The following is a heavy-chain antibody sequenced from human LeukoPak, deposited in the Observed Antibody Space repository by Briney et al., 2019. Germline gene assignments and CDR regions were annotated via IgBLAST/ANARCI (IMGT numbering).Heavy chain of an antibody. CDR2: INTNTGNP. CDR1: GYTFTSYA. D-gene: IGHD5-24*01. Sequence: ASVKVSCKASGYTFTSYAMNWVRQAPGQGLEWMGWINTNTGNPTYAQGLTGRFVFSLDTSVSTAYLQISSLKAEDTAVYYCARVEERGDGYNSPTYYFDYWGQGTLVTVSS. J-gene: IGHJ4*02. V-gene: IGHV7-4-1*02. CDR3: ARVEERGDGYNSPTYYFDY.